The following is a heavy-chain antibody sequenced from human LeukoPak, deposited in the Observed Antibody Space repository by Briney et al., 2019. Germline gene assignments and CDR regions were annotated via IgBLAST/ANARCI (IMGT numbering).Heavy chain of an antibody. J-gene: IGHJ2*01. D-gene: IGHD3-3*01. Sequence: PGGSLRLSCAASGFTFSSSWMNWVRQSPGKGLEWVANIKEDGTEKYYVDSVKGRFTIFRDNAKNSLYLQMNSLRAEDTAVYYCARPHNNWRWYFGLWGRGTLVTVSS. CDR1: GFTFSSSW. CDR3: ARPHNNWRWYFGL. V-gene: IGHV3-7*03. CDR2: IKEDGTEK.